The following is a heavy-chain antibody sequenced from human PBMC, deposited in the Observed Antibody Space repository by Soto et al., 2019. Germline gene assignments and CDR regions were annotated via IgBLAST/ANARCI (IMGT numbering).Heavy chain of an antibody. Sequence: GASVKVSCKASGYTFTSYDINGVRQATGQGLEWVGWMNPNSGNTGYAQKFQGRVTMTRNTSISTAYMELSSLRSEDTAVYYCASGLKLWSCYSKQYYFAYWGQGTLVTVSS. J-gene: IGHJ4*02. D-gene: IGHD3-3*01. CDR3: ASGLKLWSCYSKQYYFAY. CDR1: GYTFTSYD. CDR2: MNPNSGNT. V-gene: IGHV1-8*01.